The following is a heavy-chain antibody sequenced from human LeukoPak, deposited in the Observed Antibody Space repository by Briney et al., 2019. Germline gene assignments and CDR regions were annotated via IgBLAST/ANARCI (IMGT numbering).Heavy chain of an antibody. Sequence: QPSETLSLTCTVSGGSISSSSYYWSWIRQPPGKGLEWIGHISYSGSTHYNPSLKSRVTISVDTSKNHFSLNLTSVTAADTAVYYCASGILGATYGSIDIWGQGTMVTVSS. V-gene: IGHV4-61*03. D-gene: IGHD1-26*01. CDR2: ISYSGST. J-gene: IGHJ3*02. CDR3: ASGILGATYGSIDI. CDR1: GGSISSSSYY.